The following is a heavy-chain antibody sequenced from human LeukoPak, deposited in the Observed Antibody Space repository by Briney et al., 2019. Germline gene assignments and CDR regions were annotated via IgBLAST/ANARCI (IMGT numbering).Heavy chain of an antibody. CDR3: ARERDIVVVVAAGYFDY. J-gene: IGHJ4*02. D-gene: IGHD2-15*01. Sequence: SETLSLTCTVSGGSISSYYWSWIRQPAGKGLEWIGHIYTSGSTNYNPSLKSRVTMPVDTSKNQFSLKLSSVTAADTAVYYCARERDIVVVVAAGYFDYWGQGTLVTVSS. CDR2: IYTSGST. V-gene: IGHV4-4*07. CDR1: GGSISSYY.